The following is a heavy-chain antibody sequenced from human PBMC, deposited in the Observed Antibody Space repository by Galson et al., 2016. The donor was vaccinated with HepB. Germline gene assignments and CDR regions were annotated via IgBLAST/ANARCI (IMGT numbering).Heavy chain of an antibody. D-gene: IGHD3-10*01. CDR3: AKALAPYGSGGSCFRGFDS. J-gene: IGHJ4*02. CDR2: ITGGGGTT. CDR1: GFIFSTYA. Sequence: SLRLSCAASGFIFSTYAMSWVRQAPGKGLELVSGITGGGGTTHYADSVKGRFTISRENAKRTLHLQMNSLRAEDTAIYYCAKALAPYGSGGSCFRGFDSWGRGTLVTVSS. V-gene: IGHV3-23*01.